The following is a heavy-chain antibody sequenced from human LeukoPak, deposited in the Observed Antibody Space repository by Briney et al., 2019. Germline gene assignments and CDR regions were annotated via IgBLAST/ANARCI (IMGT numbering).Heavy chain of an antibody. CDR1: GGSFSGYY. CDR3: ARAGSYGYDY. V-gene: IGHV4-34*01. CDR2: INHSGST. J-gene: IGHJ4*02. D-gene: IGHD5-18*01. Sequence: SETLSLTCAVYGGSFSGYYWSWIRQPPGKGLEWIGEINHSGSTNYNPSLKSRVTISVDTSKNQFSLKLSSVTAADTAVYYCARAGSYGYDYWGQGTLVTVSS.